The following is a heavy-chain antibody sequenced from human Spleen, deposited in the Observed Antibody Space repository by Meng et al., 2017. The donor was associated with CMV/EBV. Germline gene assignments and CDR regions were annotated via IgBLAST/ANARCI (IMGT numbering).Heavy chain of an antibody. CDR3: ARVGGLRGKSFWDYYGMDV. Sequence: ASVKVSCKASGYTFTGYYMHWVRQAPGQGLEWMGWINPNSGGTNYAQKFQGRVTMTRDTSISTAYMELSRLRSDDTAVYYCARVGGLRGKSFWDYYGMDVWGQGTTVTVSS. V-gene: IGHV1-2*02. J-gene: IGHJ6*02. CDR2: INPNSGGT. CDR1: GYTFTGYY. D-gene: IGHD4-23*01.